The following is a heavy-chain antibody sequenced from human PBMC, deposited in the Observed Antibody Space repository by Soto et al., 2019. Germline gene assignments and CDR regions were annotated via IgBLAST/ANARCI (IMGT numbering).Heavy chain of an antibody. CDR1: GYSFTSYW. D-gene: IGHD3-10*01. CDR2: IYPGDSDT. CDR3: AGGGVRGVITRTRDYYGMDV. J-gene: IGHJ6*02. Sequence: GESLKSSCKGSGYSFTSYWIGWVRQMPGKGLEWMGIIYPGDSDTRYSPSFQGQVTISADKSISTAYLQWSSLKASDTAMYYCAGGGVRGVITRTRDYYGMDVWGQGTTVTVS. V-gene: IGHV5-51*01.